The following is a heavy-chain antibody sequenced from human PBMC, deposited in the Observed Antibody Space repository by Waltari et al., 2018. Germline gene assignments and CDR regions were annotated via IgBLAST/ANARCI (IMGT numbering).Heavy chain of an antibody. CDR3: ARIRNYDYVWGTSPDHDAFDI. Sequence: QVQLVQSGAEVKKPGASVKVSCKASGYTFTRYYIHWVRQAPGQGLEWMGILNPSDGSTSNAQKFQGRVTMTRDTSTSTVYMDLSSLRSEDTAVYYCARIRNYDYVWGTSPDHDAFDIWGQGTMVTVSS. V-gene: IGHV1-46*01. CDR2: LNPSDGST. J-gene: IGHJ3*02. D-gene: IGHD3-16*01. CDR1: GYTFTRYY.